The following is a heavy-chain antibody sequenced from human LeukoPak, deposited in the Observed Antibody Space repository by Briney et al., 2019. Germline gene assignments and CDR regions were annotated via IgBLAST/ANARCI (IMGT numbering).Heavy chain of an antibody. CDR3: ARVPSVVVADYYYYYGMDV. CDR1: GGSINNYY. V-gene: IGHV4-59*01. D-gene: IGHD2-15*01. Sequence: PSETLSLTCTVSGGSINNYYWSWIRQPPGKGLEWIGYIYYSGSTNYNPSLKSRVTISVDTSKNQFSLKLSSVTAADTAVYYCARVPSVVVADYYYYYGMDVWGQGTTVTVSS. J-gene: IGHJ6*02. CDR2: IYYSGST.